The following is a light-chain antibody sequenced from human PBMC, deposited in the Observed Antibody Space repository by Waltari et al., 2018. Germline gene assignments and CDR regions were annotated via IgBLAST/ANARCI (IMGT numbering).Light chain of an antibody. J-gene: IGLJ2*01. CDR3: CSHAGSSLV. CDR1: SSDVGAYNY. V-gene: IGLV2-11*01. CDR2: EVG. Sequence: QSALTQPRAVAGSPGQSVTICSTGTSSDVGAYNYVSWYQQPPGKAPKLMIYEVGKRPSGVPYRFAGSKSGNTASLTISGLQADDEADYYCCSHAGSSLVFGGETKLTVL.